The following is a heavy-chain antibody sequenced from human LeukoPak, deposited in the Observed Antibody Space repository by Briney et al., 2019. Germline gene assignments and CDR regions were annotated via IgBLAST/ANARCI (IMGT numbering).Heavy chain of an antibody. D-gene: IGHD3-3*01. CDR1: GGTLSSYA. J-gene: IGHJ4*02. CDR2: IIPIFGTA. V-gene: IGHV1-69*13. Sequence: SVKVSCKASGGTLSSYAISWVRQAPGQGLEWMGGIIPIFGTANYAQKFQGRVTITADESKSTAYMELSSLRSEDTAVYYCARFGDFWSGYYRPFDYWGKGTLVTVSS. CDR3: ARFGDFWSGYYRPFDY.